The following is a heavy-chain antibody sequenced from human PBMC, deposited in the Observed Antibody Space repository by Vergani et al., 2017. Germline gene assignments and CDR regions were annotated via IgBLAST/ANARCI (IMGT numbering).Heavy chain of an antibody. Sequence: VQLVESGGGLVKPGGSLRLSCAASGFTFSDYYMTWIRQAPGKGLEWVSYISSSSSYTNYADSVKGRFTISRDNAKKSLYLQMNSLRAEDTAVYYCARATVTTTFDYWGQGTLVTVSS. CDR2: ISSSSSYT. CDR3: ARATVTTTFDY. D-gene: IGHD4-17*01. V-gene: IGHV3-11*06. CDR1: GFTFSDYY. J-gene: IGHJ4*02.